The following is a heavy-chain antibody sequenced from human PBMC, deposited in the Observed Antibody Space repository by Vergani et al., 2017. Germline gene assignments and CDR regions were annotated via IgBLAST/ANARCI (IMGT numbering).Heavy chain of an antibody. V-gene: IGHV3-30-3*01. D-gene: IGHD2-2*02. Sequence: QVQLVEGGGGVVQPGRSLRLSCAASGFTFSSYAMHWVRQAPGKGLEWVAVISYDGSNKYYADSVKGRFTISRDNSKNTLYLQMNSLRAEDTAVYYCARAPSSLLYRAGYFQHWGQGTLVTVSS. CDR3: ARAPSSLLYRAGYFQH. J-gene: IGHJ1*01. CDR1: GFTFSSYA. CDR2: ISYDGSNK.